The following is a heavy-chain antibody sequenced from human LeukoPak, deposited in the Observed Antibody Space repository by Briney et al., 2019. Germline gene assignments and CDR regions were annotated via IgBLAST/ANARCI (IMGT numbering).Heavy chain of an antibody. CDR1: GGSINSYY. CDR2: IYYSGST. D-gene: IGHD4-11*01. V-gene: IGHV4-59*01. Sequence: SETLSLTCTVSGGSINSYYWSWIPQPPGKGLEWIAYIYYSGSTNYNPSLKSRVTISVDTSKNQFSLKLSSVTAADTAVYFCARNNYVTHFYGLDVWGQGTTVTVSS. J-gene: IGHJ6*02. CDR3: ARNNYVTHFYGLDV.